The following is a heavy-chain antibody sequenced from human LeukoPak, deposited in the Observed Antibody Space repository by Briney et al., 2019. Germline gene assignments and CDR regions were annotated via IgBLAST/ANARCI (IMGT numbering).Heavy chain of an antibody. CDR3: ARGGSLRHYWYFDL. Sequence: SETLSLTCTVSGGSMSNYYWSWIRQPPGKGLEWIGHIYFSGSTNYNPSLKSRVTISVDTSKNQFSLKLSSVTAADTAVYYCARGGSLRHYWYFDLWGRGTLVTVSS. CDR2: IYFSGST. J-gene: IGHJ2*01. V-gene: IGHV4-59*01. CDR1: GGSMSNYY. D-gene: IGHD3-10*01.